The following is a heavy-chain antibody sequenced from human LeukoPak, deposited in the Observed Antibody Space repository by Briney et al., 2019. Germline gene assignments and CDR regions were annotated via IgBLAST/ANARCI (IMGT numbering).Heavy chain of an antibody. V-gene: IGHV5-51*01. CDR3: ARQKPFPDSSGYYGF. CDR2: INCGNSET. Sequence: PGESLKISCEGYGYSFSNYWIGWVRQMPGKGLEWVGIINCGNSETRYSPSFQGQVTISADKSISTAYLQWTSLKASDTAMYFCARQKPFPDSSGYYGFWGQGTLVTVSS. J-gene: IGHJ4*02. D-gene: IGHD3-22*01. CDR1: GYSFSNYW.